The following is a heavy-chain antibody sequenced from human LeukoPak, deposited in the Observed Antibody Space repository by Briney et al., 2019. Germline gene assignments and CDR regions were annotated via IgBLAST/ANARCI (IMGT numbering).Heavy chain of an antibody. D-gene: IGHD3-16*01. CDR2: IIPIFGTA. CDR1: GGAFSSYA. V-gene: IGHV1-69*06. CDR3: ARALPDALGGIGNAFDI. J-gene: IGHJ3*02. Sequence: SVKVSCKASGGAFSSYAISWVRQAPGQGLEWMGGIIPIFGTANYAQKFQGRVTITADKSTSTAYMELSSLRSEDTAVYYCARALPDALGGIGNAFDIWGQGTMVTVSS.